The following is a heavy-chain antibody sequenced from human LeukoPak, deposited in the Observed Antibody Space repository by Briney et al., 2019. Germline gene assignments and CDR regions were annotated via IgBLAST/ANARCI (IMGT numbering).Heavy chain of an antibody. CDR2: IYSGGST. V-gene: IGHV3-53*04. Sequence: PGGSLRLSCAASGFTVSSNYMSWVRQAPGKGLERVSVIYSGGSTYYADSVKGRFTISRHNSKNTLYLQMNSLRAEDTAVYYCARDRGHYDILTGYYPGAFDIWGQGTMVTVSS. CDR1: GFTVSSNY. J-gene: IGHJ3*02. D-gene: IGHD3-9*01. CDR3: ARDRGHYDILTGYYPGAFDI.